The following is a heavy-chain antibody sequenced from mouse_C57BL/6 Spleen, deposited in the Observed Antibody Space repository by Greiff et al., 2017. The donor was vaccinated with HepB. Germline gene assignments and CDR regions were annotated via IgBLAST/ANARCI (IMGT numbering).Heavy chain of an antibody. D-gene: IGHD2-1*01. CDR1: GYTFTSYW. J-gene: IGHJ4*01. Sequence: QVQLQQPGAELVKPGASVKLSCKASGYTFTSYWMQWVKQRPGQGLEWIGEIDPSDSYTNYNQKFKGKATLTVDTSSSTAYMQLSSLTSEDSAVYYCARWDGNYGFYYAMDYWGQGTSVTVSS. CDR2: IDPSDSYT. CDR3: ARWDGNYGFYYAMDY. V-gene: IGHV1-50*01.